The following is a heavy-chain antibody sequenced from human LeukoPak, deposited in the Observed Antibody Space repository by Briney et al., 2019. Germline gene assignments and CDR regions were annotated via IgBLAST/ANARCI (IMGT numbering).Heavy chain of an antibody. CDR3: ARPSSGSSGWYPTFDY. V-gene: IGHV3-30*03. Sequence: GRSLRLSCAASGFTFSSYGMHWVRQAPGKGLEWVAVISYDGSNKYYADSVKGRFTISRDNSKNTLYLQMNSLRAEDTAVYYCARPSSGSSGWYPTFDYWGQGTLVTVSS. D-gene: IGHD6-19*01. J-gene: IGHJ4*02. CDR1: GFTFSSYG. CDR2: ISYDGSNK.